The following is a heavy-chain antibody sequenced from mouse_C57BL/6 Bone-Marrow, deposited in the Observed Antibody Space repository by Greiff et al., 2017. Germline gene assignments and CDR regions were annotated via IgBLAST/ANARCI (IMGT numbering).Heavy chain of an antibody. CDR3: ARRDHYYAMDY. D-gene: IGHD3-3*01. CDR2: ISNGGGST. CDR1: GFTFSDYY. J-gene: IGHJ4*01. V-gene: IGHV5-12*01. Sequence: EVKLMESGGGLVQPGGSLKLSCAASGFTFSDYYMYWVRQTPEKRLEWVAYISNGGGSTYYPDTVKGRFTISRDNAKNTLYLQMSRLKSEDTAMYYCARRDHYYAMDYWGQGTSVTVSS.